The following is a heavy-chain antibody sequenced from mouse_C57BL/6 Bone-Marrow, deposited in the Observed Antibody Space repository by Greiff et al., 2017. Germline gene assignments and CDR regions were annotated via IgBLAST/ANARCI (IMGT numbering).Heavy chain of an antibody. Sequence: QVHVKQSGAELVRPGTSVKMSCKASGYTFTNYWIGWAKQRPGHGLEWIGDIYPGGGYTNYNEKFKGKATLTADKSSSTAYMQFSSLTSEDSAIYYCARGEDWRFAYWGQGTLVTVSA. V-gene: IGHV1-63*01. CDR2: IYPGGGYT. CDR3: ARGEDWRFAY. D-gene: IGHD4-1*01. J-gene: IGHJ3*01. CDR1: GYTFTNYW.